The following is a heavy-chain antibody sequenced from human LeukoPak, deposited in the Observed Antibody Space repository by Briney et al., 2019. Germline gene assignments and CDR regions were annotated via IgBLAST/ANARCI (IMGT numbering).Heavy chain of an antibody. V-gene: IGHV4-34*01. CDR3: ARCSDTMVRGVLSGSRVNYYYYYMDV. CDR1: GGSFSDYY. J-gene: IGHJ6*03. D-gene: IGHD3-10*01. CDR2: INHSGST. Sequence: SETLSLTCAVYGGSFSDYYWSWIHQPPGEGLEWIGEINHSGSTNYNPSLKSRLTISIDTSKNQFSLKLSSVTAADTAVYYCARCSDTMVRGVLSGSRVNYYYYYMDVWGKGTMVTISS.